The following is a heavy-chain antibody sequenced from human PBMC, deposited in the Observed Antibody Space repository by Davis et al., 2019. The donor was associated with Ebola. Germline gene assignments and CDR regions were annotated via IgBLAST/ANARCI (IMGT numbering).Heavy chain of an antibody. V-gene: IGHV1-8*01. D-gene: IGHD3-3*01. J-gene: IGHJ6*02. Sequence: AASVKVSCKASGYTFTSYDINWVRQATGQGLEWMGWMNPNSGNTGYAQKFQGRVTMTRNTSISTAYMELSSLRSEDTAVYYCARVYASGVVIRRVGRYYGMGVWGQGTTVTVSS. CDR3: ARVYASGVVIRRVGRYYGMGV. CDR2: MNPNSGNT. CDR1: GYTFTSYD.